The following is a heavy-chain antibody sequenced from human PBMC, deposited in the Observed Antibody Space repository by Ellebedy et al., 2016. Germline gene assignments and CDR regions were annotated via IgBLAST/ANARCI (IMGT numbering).Heavy chain of an antibody. V-gene: IGHV3-7*04. CDR2: IKQDGSEK. Sequence: GGSLRLSCAASGFTFSSYWMSWVRQAPGKGLEWVANIKQDGSEKYYVDSVKGRFTISRDNAKNSLYLQMNSLRAEDTAVYYCAREAKAGELLAYYGMDVWGQGTTVTVSS. CDR3: AREAKAGELLAYYGMDV. D-gene: IGHD3-10*01. J-gene: IGHJ6*02. CDR1: GFTFSSYW.